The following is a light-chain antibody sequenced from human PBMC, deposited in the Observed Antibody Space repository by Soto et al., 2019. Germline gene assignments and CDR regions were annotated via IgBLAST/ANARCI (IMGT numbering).Light chain of an antibody. V-gene: IGKV1-39*01. J-gene: IGKJ1*01. Sequence: DIQMTQSPSSLSASVGDRVTITCRASQSISNYLNWYQQKPGKAPKLLMYAASSLQSGVPSRFSGSASGTDFTLTISSLQPEDFATYYCQQSYSTPRTFGQGTKVEI. CDR2: AAS. CDR3: QQSYSTPRT. CDR1: QSISNY.